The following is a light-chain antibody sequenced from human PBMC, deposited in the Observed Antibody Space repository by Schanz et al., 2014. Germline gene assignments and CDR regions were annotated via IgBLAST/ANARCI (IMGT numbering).Light chain of an antibody. CDR3: SSYAGSIYV. V-gene: IGLV2-8*01. Sequence: QSVLTQPPSASGSPGQSVAISCTGTSSDVGGYNYVSWYQHHPGKAPKLMIYDVSKRPSGVPDRFSGSKSGNTAFLTVSGVQAEDEADYYCSSYAGSIYVFGTGTKLTVL. CDR1: SSDVGGYNY. J-gene: IGLJ1*01. CDR2: DVS.